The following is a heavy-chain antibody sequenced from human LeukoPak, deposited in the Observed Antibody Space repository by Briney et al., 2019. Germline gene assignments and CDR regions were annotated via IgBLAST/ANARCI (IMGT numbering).Heavy chain of an antibody. J-gene: IGHJ4*02. Sequence: GGSLRLSCVASGFMLSDHYMDWVRQPPGKGLEWVGRIRNRARGHTTEYAASVKGRFTVSRDDSKNSVYLQMNSLKTEDTAVYYCARPNGIDWSIDYFDYWGQGTLVTVSS. CDR1: GFMLSDHY. V-gene: IGHV3-72*01. D-gene: IGHD3-9*01. CDR2: IRNRARGHTT. CDR3: ARPNGIDWSIDYFDY.